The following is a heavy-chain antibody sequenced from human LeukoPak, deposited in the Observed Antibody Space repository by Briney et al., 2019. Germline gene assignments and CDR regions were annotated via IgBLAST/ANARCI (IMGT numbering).Heavy chain of an antibody. CDR2: ISSSSSYI. Sequence: GGSLRLSCAASGFTFSSYSMDWVRQAPGKGLEWVLSISSSSSYIYYVDSVKGRFTISRDNAKNSLYLQMNSLRAEDTAVYYCARGQLYYDSSGFDYWGQGTLVTVSS. D-gene: IGHD3-22*01. CDR3: ARGQLYYDSSGFDY. V-gene: IGHV3-21*01. J-gene: IGHJ4*02. CDR1: GFTFSSYS.